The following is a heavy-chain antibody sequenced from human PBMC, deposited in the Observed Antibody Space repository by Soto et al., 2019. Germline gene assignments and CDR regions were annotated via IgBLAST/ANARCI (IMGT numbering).Heavy chain of an antibody. J-gene: IGHJ4*02. CDR2: INADNGNT. V-gene: IGHV1-3*01. CDR3: ASPSYGSGNYY. Sequence: QVQLVPSGAEVKKPGASVKVSCKASGYTFSNYALHWVRQAPGQRLEWMGWINADNGNTKYSQKFQGRVTFTRDTSASTAYMDLSSLRSEDTAVYYCASPSYGSGNYYWGQGTLVTVSS. D-gene: IGHD3-10*01. CDR1: GYTFSNYA.